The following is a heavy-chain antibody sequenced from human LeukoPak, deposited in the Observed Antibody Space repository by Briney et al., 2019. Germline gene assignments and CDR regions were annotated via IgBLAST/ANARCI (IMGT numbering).Heavy chain of an antibody. V-gene: IGHV3-11*01. J-gene: IGHJ6*02. Sequence: GGSLRLSCAASGFTFSDYYMSWIRQAPGKGLEWVSYISSSGSTIYYADSVKGRFTISRDNAKNSLYLQMNSLRAGDTAVYYCARASGVEATETYYYYGMDVWGQGTTVTVSS. CDR1: GFTFSDYY. CDR2: ISSSGSTI. D-gene: IGHD4-17*01. CDR3: ARASGVEATETYYYYGMDV.